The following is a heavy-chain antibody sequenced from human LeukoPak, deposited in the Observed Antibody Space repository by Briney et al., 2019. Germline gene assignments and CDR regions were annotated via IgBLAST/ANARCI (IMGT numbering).Heavy chain of an antibody. J-gene: IGHJ6*02. D-gene: IGHD2-2*01. V-gene: IGHV4-39*01. CDR1: GDSISSTNSY. CDR2: LYYSGSS. CDR3: ARVDGWGSTSCYYGCYYYYGMDV. Sequence: SETLSLTCTVSGDSISSTNSYRGWIRQPPGKGLEWIGSLYYSGSSYYNPSLKSRVTISADTSKNQFSLKLSSVTAADTAVYYCARVDGWGSTSCYYGCYYYYGMDVWGQGTTVTVSS.